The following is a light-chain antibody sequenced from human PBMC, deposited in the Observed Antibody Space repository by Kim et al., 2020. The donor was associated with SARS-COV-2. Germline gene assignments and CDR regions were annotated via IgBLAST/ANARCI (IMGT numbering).Light chain of an antibody. V-gene: IGKV1-39*01. J-gene: IGKJ2*01. CDR3: QQSFTYPYT. Sequence: ASVGDRVTITCRTSRSITNYINWYQHKSGRAPKLLIYGASSLQIGVPSRFSGSGSGTDFTLTISSLQPEDFATYSCQQSFTYPYTFGQGTKVDIK. CDR1: RSITNY. CDR2: GAS.